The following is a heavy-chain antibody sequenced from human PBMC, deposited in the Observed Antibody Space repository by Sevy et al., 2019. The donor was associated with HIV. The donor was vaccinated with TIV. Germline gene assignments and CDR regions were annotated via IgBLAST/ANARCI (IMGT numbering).Heavy chain of an antibody. CDR1: GFTFSSYA. CDR3: ARAKRERDAFDI. J-gene: IGHJ3*02. CDR2: ISYDGSNK. V-gene: IGHV3-30-3*01. Sequence: GGSLRLSCAASGFTFSSYAMHWVRQAPGKGLEWVAVISYDGSNKYYADSVKGRFTISRDNYKNTLYLQMNSLRAEDTVVYYCARAKRERDAFDIRGQGTMGTVSS.